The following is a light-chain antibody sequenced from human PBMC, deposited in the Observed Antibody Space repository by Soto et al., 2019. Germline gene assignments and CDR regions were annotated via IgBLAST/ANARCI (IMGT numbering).Light chain of an antibody. CDR2: AAS. J-gene: IGKJ1*01. Sequence: DIQMTQSPSSLSASVGDRVTITCRASQSISSYLNWYQQKPGKAPKLLIYAASSLQSGVPSRFSGSGSGTDFTLTICSLQPEDFATYYCQQSYSTLEWTFGQGTKVEIK. CDR1: QSISSY. V-gene: IGKV1-39*01. CDR3: QQSYSTLEWT.